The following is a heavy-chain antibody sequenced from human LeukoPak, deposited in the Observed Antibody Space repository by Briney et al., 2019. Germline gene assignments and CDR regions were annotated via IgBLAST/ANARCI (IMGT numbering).Heavy chain of an antibody. J-gene: IGHJ4*02. CDR3: AARSTGVAATFDS. CDR1: GGSIISYY. Sequence: SDTLSLTCTVSGGSIISYYWSWIRQPPGKGLESIVHIYYRGNTNYNPSLESRVPISVDTSKNQFSLKLRSVAAADTAVYYCAARSTGVAATFDSWGQGAVVSVSS. V-gene: IGHV4-59*07. D-gene: IGHD2-15*01. CDR2: IYYRGNT.